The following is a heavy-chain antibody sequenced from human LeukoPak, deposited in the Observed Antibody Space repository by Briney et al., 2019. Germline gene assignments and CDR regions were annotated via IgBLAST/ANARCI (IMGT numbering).Heavy chain of an antibody. CDR3: ARDRNWEYSSYEFYSDH. D-gene: IGHD5-12*01. Sequence: GGSLRLSCAASGFTFSNYGMHWVRQAPGKGLEWVAVISYDGSKKFYADPLKGRFTISRDNFKSTLYLQMNSLSVEETAVYYCARDRNWEYSSYEFYSDHWGQGTLVTVSS. CDR2: ISYDGSKK. CDR1: GFTFSNYG. V-gene: IGHV3-30*03. J-gene: IGHJ4*02.